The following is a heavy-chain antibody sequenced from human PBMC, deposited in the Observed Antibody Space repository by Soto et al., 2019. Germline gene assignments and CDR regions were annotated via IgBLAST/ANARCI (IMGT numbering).Heavy chain of an antibody. CDR3: VKEYSTLFFVY. V-gene: IGHV3-43*01. D-gene: IGHD2-8*01. CDR1: GFTFDDYS. J-gene: IGHJ4*02. CDR2: LNWDGTVT. Sequence: HPGGSLRLSCAASGFTFDDYSMHWVRQPPGKGLEWVSVLNWDGTVTFYADSVKGRFTISRDNSKKSLYLQMNSLRTEDTALYFCVKEYSTLFFVYWGRGTLVTVSS.